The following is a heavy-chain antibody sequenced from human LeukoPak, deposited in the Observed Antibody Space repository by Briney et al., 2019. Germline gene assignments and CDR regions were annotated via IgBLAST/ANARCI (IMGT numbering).Heavy chain of an antibody. CDR2: IYTSGST. CDR1: GGSISSGSYY. Sequence: PSQTLSLTCTVSGGSISSGSYYWSWIRQPAGKGLEWIGRIYTSGSTNYNPSLKSRVTISVDTSKNQFSLKLSSVTAADTAVYYRARDLGRYGDYWGQGTLVTVSS. CDR3: ARDLGRYGDY. V-gene: IGHV4-61*02. J-gene: IGHJ4*02. D-gene: IGHD1-26*01.